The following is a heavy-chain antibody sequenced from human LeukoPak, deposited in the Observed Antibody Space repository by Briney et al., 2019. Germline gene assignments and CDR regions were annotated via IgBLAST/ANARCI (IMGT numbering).Heavy chain of an antibody. CDR1: GFTFSSYA. Sequence: QAGGSLRLSCAASGFTFSSYAMSWVRQAPGKGLEWVSAISGSGGSTYYADSVKGRFTISRDNAKNSLYLQMNSLRAEDTAVYYCASIAVADDFDYWGQGTLVTVSS. CDR2: ISGSGGST. V-gene: IGHV3-23*01. J-gene: IGHJ4*02. D-gene: IGHD6-19*01. CDR3: ASIAVADDFDY.